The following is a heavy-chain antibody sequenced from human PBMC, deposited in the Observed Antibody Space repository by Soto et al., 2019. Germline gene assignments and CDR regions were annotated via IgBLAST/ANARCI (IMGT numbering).Heavy chain of an antibody. CDR1: GVTFSSYA. CDR3: AGLSIAARGSVEGHNYFDY. J-gene: IGHJ4*02. CDR2: IIPIFGTA. V-gene: IGHV1-69*13. Sequence: GASVKVSCKASGVTFSSYAISWVRQAPGQGLEWMGGIIPIFGTANYAQKFQGRVTITADESTSTAYMELSSLRSEDTAVYYCAGLSIAARGSVEGHNYFDYWGQGTLVTVSS. D-gene: IGHD6-6*01.